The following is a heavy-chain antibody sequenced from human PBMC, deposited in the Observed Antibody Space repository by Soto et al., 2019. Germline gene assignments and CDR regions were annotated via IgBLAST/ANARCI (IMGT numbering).Heavy chain of an antibody. CDR3: AHTGGGAYYSYAMDV. D-gene: IGHD1-26*01. V-gene: IGHV2-5*01. J-gene: IGHJ6*02. CDR2: IYWNDDK. Sequence: QITLKESGPTLVKPTQTLTLTCTFSGFSLSSSGVGVGWIRQPPGKALEWLALIYWNDDKRYTPSLKSRLTITKDPSNDQVVLTMTNMDPVDTGTYYCAHTGGGAYYSYAMDVWGQGTTVTVSS. CDR1: GFSLSSSGVG.